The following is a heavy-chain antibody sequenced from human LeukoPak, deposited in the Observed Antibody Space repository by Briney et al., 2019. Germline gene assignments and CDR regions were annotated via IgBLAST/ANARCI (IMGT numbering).Heavy chain of an antibody. V-gene: IGHV3-64*01. Sequence: GGSLRLSCAASGFTFSSFAMRWVRQAPGKGLECVSAITINGGGTYYANSVKGRFTISRDNAKTTLYLQMDSLRAEDTAVYNCARVGSYGSGSYHNQCYFDCWG. J-gene: IGHJ5*01. CDR3: ARVGSYGSGSYHNQCYFDC. D-gene: IGHD3-10*01. CDR1: GFTFSSFA. CDR2: ITINGGGT.